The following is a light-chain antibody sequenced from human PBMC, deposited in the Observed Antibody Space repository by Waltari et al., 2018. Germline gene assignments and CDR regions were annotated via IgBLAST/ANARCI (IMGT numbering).Light chain of an antibody. Sequence: DIQMTQSPSTLSASVGDRVTITCRASQSISSWLAWYQQKPGKAPTLLIYKAYRLESGVPSRFSGSGSGTEFTLTISSLQPDDFATYYCQQYNSYGLTFGGGTKVEIK. J-gene: IGKJ4*01. V-gene: IGKV1-5*03. CDR2: KAY. CDR1: QSISSW. CDR3: QQYNSYGLT.